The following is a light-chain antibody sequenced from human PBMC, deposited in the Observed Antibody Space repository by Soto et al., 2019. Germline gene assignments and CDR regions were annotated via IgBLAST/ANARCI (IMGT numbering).Light chain of an antibody. CDR3: QQTYSAPWT. V-gene: IGKV1-39*01. J-gene: IGKJ1*01. Sequence: DIQMTQSPSSLSASVGDTVTITCRASQIIISYLNWYQQKPGKAPNLLIYGASSLQSGVPSRFSGSASGTAFTLTISSLQPEDFATYYCQQTYSAPWTFGQGTKVDVK. CDR2: GAS. CDR1: QIIISY.